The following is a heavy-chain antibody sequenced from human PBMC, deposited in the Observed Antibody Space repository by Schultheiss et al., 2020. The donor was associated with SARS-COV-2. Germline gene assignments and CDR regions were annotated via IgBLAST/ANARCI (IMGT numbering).Heavy chain of an antibody. V-gene: IGHV4-59*08. CDR1: GGSISPFY. D-gene: IGHD3-3*01. CDR3: ARHYDFWSGLDV. Sequence: SETLSLTCTVSGGSISPFYWSWIRQPPGKGLEWIGYIYYSGSTKYNPSLKSRVTISVDTSKNQFSLKLISVTAADTAVHYCARHYDFWSGLDVWGQGTTVTVSS. CDR2: IYYSGST. J-gene: IGHJ6*02.